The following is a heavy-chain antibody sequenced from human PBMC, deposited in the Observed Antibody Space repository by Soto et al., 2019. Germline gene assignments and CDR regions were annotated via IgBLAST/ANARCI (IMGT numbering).Heavy chain of an antibody. D-gene: IGHD3-3*01. V-gene: IGHV3-64D*06. CDR2: ISSNGGST. CDR3: VKGHYYDFWSGYYDYFDY. J-gene: IGHJ4*02. Sequence: VGSLRLSCSASGFTFSSYAMHWVHQAPGKGLEYVSAISSNGGSTYYADSVKGRFTISRDNSKNTLYLQMSSLRAEDTAVYYCVKGHYYDFWSGYYDYFDYWGQGTLVTVSS. CDR1: GFTFSSYA.